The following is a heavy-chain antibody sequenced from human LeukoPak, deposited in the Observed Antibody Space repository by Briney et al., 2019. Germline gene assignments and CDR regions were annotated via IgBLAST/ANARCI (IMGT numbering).Heavy chain of an antibody. CDR2: ISYDGSNK. CDR1: GFTFSSYA. Sequence: GGSLRLSCAASGFTFSSYAMHWVRQAPGKGLEWVAVISYDGSNKYYADSVKGRFTISRDNSKNTLYLQMNSLRAEDTAVYYCASTHGGCSGGSCYSRGAFDIWGQGTMVTVSS. CDR3: ASTHGGCSGGSCYSRGAFDI. V-gene: IGHV3-30*04. J-gene: IGHJ3*02. D-gene: IGHD2-15*01.